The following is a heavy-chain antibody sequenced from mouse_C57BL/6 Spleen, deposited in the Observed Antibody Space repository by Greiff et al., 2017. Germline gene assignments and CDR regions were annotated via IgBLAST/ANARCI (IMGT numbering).Heavy chain of an antibody. Sequence: QVQLHQPGAELVKPGASVKMSCKASGYTFTSYWITWVKQRPGQGLEWIGDIYPGSGSTNYNEKFKSKATLTVDTSSSTAYMQLRSLTSEDSAVXYCARNYGSSDVEYWGQGTTLTVSS. CDR2: IYPGSGST. CDR1: GYTFTSYW. V-gene: IGHV1-55*01. CDR3: ARNYGSSDVEY. D-gene: IGHD1-1*01. J-gene: IGHJ2*01.